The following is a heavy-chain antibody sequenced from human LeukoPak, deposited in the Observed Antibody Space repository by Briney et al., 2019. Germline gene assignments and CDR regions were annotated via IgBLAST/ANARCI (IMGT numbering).Heavy chain of an antibody. D-gene: IGHD1-26*01. V-gene: IGHV3-30*03. CDR3: AILGATDY. J-gene: IGHJ4*02. CDR1: GFTFSSYG. Sequence: GRSLRLSCAASGFTFSSYGMHWVRQAPGKGLEWVAVISYDGSNKYYADSVKGRFTISRDNSKNTLYLQMNSLRAEGTAVYYCAILGATDYWGQGTLVTVSS. CDR2: ISYDGSNK.